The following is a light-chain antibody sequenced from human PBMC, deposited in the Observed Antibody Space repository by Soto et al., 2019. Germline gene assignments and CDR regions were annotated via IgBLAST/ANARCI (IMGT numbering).Light chain of an antibody. CDR3: LQHNNYPWT. J-gene: IGKJ1*01. Sequence: DIQMTQPPSSLSASVGDRVTITCRASQGVRDALGWYQQKPGKAPKRLIYAASSLPLGVPSRFSGSGSGTEFTLTISSLQPEDSATYFCLQHNNYPWTVGQGTKV. CDR1: QGVRDA. CDR2: AAS. V-gene: IGKV1-17*01.